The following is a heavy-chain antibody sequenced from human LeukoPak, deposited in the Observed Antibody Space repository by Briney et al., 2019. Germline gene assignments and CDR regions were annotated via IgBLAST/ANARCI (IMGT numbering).Heavy chain of an antibody. CDR3: AKDTGDRDSSGYVSVEAYYFDY. D-gene: IGHD3-22*01. Sequence: GGSLRLSCAASGFTFSSYGMHWVRQAPGKGLEWVSGISWNSGSIGYADSVKGRFTISRDNAKNSLYLQMNSLRAEDTALYYCAKDTGDRDSSGYVSVEAYYFDYWGQGTLVTVSS. CDR2: ISWNSGSI. V-gene: IGHV3-9*01. CDR1: GFTFSSYG. J-gene: IGHJ4*02.